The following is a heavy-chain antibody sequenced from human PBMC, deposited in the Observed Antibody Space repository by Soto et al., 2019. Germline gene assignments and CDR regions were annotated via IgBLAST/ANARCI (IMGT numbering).Heavy chain of an antibody. D-gene: IGHD3-9*01. Sequence: SVKVSCKASGGTFSSYAISWVRQAPGQGPEWMGGIIPIFGTANYAQKFQGRVTITADESTRAADMELSSLRSEDTAVYYCARDQDILTGPGAFDIWGQGTMVTVSS. CDR2: IIPIFGTA. CDR3: ARDQDILTGPGAFDI. J-gene: IGHJ3*02. V-gene: IGHV1-69*01. CDR1: GGTFSSYA.